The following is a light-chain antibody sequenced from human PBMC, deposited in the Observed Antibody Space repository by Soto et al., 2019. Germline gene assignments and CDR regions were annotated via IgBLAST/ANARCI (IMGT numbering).Light chain of an antibody. CDR3: MQALQTPLT. V-gene: IGKV2-28*01. CDR1: QSLLHGNGYNY. Sequence: DIVMTQSPLSLPVTPGEPASISCRSSQSLLHGNGYNYLDWYLQKPGQSPQLLIYLGSNRASGVPDRFSSSGSGTDFTLKISRVEAEDVGVYYCMQALQTPLTFGGGTKVEIK. J-gene: IGKJ4*01. CDR2: LGS.